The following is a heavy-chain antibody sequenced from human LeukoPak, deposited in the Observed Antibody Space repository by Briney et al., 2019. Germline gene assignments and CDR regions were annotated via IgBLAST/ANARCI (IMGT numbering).Heavy chain of an antibody. Sequence: GASVKVSCKASGYTFTSYGISWVRQAPGQGREWMGWISAYNGNTNYAQKLQGRVTMTTDTSTGTAYMELRSLRSDDTAVYYCARDGGGEYQLPFQHWGQGTLVTVSS. D-gene: IGHD2-2*01. CDR3: ARDGGGEYQLPFQH. CDR2: ISAYNGNT. J-gene: IGHJ1*01. V-gene: IGHV1-18*01. CDR1: GYTFTSYG.